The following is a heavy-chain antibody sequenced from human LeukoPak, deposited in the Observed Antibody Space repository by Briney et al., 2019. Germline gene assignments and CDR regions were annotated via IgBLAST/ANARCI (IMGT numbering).Heavy chain of an antibody. V-gene: IGHV4-59*01. CDR1: GGSISSYY. D-gene: IGHD5-12*01. J-gene: IGHJ4*02. CDR2: IYYSGST. Sequence: PSETLSLTCTVSGGSISSYYWSWIRQPPGEGLEWIGYIYYSGSTNYNPSLKSRVTISVDTSKNQFSLKLSSVTAADTAVYYCARGVVTTNLDYFDYWGQGTLVTVSS. CDR3: ARGVVTTNLDYFDY.